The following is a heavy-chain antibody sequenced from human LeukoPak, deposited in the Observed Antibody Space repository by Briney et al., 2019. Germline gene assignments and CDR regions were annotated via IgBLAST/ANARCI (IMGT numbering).Heavy chain of an antibody. J-gene: IGHJ6*03. D-gene: IGHD3-10*01. CDR3: ARDDDFYGSGSPRRYYMDV. V-gene: IGHV4-59*01. CDR1: GASISTYY. Sequence: SETLSLTCTVSGASISTYYWAWIRQPPGKGPEWIGYIYYSGNTNYNPSLKSRVTISVDTSKNQFSLKLTSVTAADTAIYYCARDDDFYGSGSPRRYYMDVWGRGTTVTISS. CDR2: IYYSGNT.